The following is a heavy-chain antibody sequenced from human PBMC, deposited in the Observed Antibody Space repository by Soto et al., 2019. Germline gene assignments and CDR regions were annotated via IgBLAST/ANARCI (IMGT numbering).Heavy chain of an antibody. CDR2: ISSNGVGT. V-gene: IGHV3-64*01. CDR1: GFTLSGYA. D-gene: IGHD6-6*01. CDR3: ARRARPDFYYMDV. Sequence: EVQLAESGGGLAQPGGSLRLSCAASGFTLSGYAMDWVRQAPGKGLEYVSGISSNGVGTYYENSVQGRFTISRDNSKNTVYLQMGSLRPEDMAVYYCARRARPDFYYMDVCGKGTTVTVSS. J-gene: IGHJ6*03.